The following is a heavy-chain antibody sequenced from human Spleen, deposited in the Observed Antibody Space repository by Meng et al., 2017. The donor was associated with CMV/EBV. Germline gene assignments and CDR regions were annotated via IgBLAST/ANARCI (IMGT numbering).Heavy chain of an antibody. CDR1: EVIFTINW. V-gene: IGHV3-7*01. D-gene: IGHD3-16*01. CDR2: IKEDGSES. J-gene: IGHJ5*01. Sequence: GESLKISCTASEVIFTINWMSWVRQAPGKGLEWVANIKEDGSESFYVDSVKGRFTVSRDNAKNLVFLQMTRLRVEDTAVYYCFRGHYDRAWGHGTLVTVSS. CDR3: FRGHYDRA.